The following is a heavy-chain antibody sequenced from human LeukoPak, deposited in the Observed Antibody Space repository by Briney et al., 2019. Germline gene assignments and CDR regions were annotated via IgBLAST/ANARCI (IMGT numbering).Heavy chain of an antibody. CDR3: AREEDCVAECYSRTFDY. CDR1: GFTFSTYA. CDR2: ISNDGSNK. D-gene: IGHD2-21*01. Sequence: GWSLRLSCAASGFTFSTYAMHWVRQAPGKGLEWVAVISNDGSNKYYADSVKGRFTISRDNAKNSLYLQMNSLRAEDTAMYYCAREEDCVAECYSRTFDYWGQGSLVTVSS. J-gene: IGHJ4*02. V-gene: IGHV3-30-3*01.